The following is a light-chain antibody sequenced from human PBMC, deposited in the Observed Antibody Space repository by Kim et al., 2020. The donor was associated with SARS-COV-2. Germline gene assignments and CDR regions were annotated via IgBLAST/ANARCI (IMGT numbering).Light chain of an antibody. J-gene: IGKJ2*01. CDR3: QESYSPWYT. CDR1: QPIATY. V-gene: IGKV1-39*01. CDR2: GAT. Sequence: DIQMTQPPSLSASIGDSVTITCRASQPIATYLNWYQHKPGTGPNLLIFGATSLQNGVPSRFSGSGSGTHFTLTISRLQAEDLATYYCQESYSPWYTFGQGTKLEIK.